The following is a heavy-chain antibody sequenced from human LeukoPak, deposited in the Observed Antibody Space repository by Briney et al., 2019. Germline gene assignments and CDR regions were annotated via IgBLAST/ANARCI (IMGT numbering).Heavy chain of an antibody. CDR3: ARGPRYCSSTSCPTKRAAFDP. V-gene: IGHV1-8*03. J-gene: IGHJ5*02. CDR1: GYTFTSND. D-gene: IGHD2-2*01. CDR2: MNPNSGNT. Sequence: ASVKVSCKASGYTFTSNDINWVRQATGQGLEWMGWMNPNSGNTGYAQKFQGRVTITRNTSISTAYMELSSLRSEDTAVYYCARGPRYCSSTSCPTKRAAFDPWGQGTLVTVSS.